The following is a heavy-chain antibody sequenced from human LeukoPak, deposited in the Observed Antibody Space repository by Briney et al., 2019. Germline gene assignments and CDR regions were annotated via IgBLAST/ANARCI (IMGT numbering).Heavy chain of an antibody. J-gene: IGHJ4*02. Sequence: SETLSLTCAVSGYSISSGYYWGWIRQPPGEGLEWIGSIYHSGSTYYNPSLKSRVTISVDTSKNQFSLKLSSVTAADTAVYYCARDDYGIPIDYWGQGTLVTVSS. V-gene: IGHV4-38-2*02. CDR3: ARDDYGIPIDY. D-gene: IGHD3-9*01. CDR2: IYHSGST. CDR1: GYSISSGYY.